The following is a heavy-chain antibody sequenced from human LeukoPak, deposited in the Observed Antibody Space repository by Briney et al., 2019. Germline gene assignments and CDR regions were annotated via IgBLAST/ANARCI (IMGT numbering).Heavy chain of an antibody. J-gene: IGHJ4*02. V-gene: IGHV4-34*01. CDR1: GGSFSGYY. Sequence: SETLSLTCAVYGGSFSGYYWSWIRQPPGKGLEWIREINHSGSTNYNPSLKSRVTISVDTSKNQFSLKLSSVTAADTAVYYCARRYCSSTSCYNFDYWGQGTLVTVSS. CDR3: ARRYCSSTSCYNFDY. CDR2: INHSGST. D-gene: IGHD2-2*01.